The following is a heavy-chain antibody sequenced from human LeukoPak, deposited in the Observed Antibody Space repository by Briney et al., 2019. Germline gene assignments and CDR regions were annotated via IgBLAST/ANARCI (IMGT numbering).Heavy chain of an antibody. V-gene: IGHV3-74*01. J-gene: IGHJ4*02. Sequence: PGGSLRLSCTTSGLTFSTSGFNWVRQAPGKGLVWVSRINSDGSSTSYADSVKGRFTISRDNAKNTLYLQMNSLRAEDTAVYYCARDQGSSWFDYWGQGTLVTVSS. CDR1: GLTFSTSG. CDR3: ARDQGSSWFDY. CDR2: INSDGSST. D-gene: IGHD6-13*01.